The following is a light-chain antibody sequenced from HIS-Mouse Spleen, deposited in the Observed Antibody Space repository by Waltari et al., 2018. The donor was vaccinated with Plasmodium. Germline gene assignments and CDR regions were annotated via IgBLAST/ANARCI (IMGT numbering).Light chain of an antibody. CDR2: EDS. J-gene: IGLJ3*02. CDR1: ALPKKY. V-gene: IGLV3-10*01. CDR3: YSTDSSGNHRV. Sequence: SYALTQPPSVSVSPGQTARITCFGNALPKKYAYWYQQKSGQAPVLFIYEDSKRPSGIPERFSGSSSGTMATLTISGAQVEDEADYYCYSTDSSGNHRVFGGGTKLTVL.